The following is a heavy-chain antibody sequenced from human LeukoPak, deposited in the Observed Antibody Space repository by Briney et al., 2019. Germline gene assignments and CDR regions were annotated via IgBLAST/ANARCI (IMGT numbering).Heavy chain of an antibody. D-gene: IGHD3-22*01. V-gene: IGHV3-30*04. CDR1: GFTFSSYA. CDR3: AKDSELDYDSSGYYLDC. J-gene: IGHJ4*02. Sequence: GGSLRLSCAASGFTFSSYAMHWVRQAPGKGLEWVAVISYDGSNKYYADSVKGRFTISRDNSKNTLYLQMNSLRAEDTALYYCAKDSELDYDSSGYYLDCWGQGTLVTISS. CDR2: ISYDGSNK.